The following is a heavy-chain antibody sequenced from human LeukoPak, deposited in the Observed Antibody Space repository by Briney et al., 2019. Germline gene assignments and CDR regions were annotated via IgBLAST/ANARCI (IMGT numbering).Heavy chain of an antibody. CDR1: GSTFSSYS. CDR2: ISSSSSYI. V-gene: IGHV3-21*01. D-gene: IGHD4-11*01. Sequence: GGSLRLSCAASGSTFSSYSMNWVRQAPGKGLEWVSSISSSSSYIYYADSVKGRFTISRDNAKNSLYLQMNSLRAEDTAVYYCARGDSNYGFDYWGQGTLVTVSS. CDR3: ARGDSNYGFDY. J-gene: IGHJ4*02.